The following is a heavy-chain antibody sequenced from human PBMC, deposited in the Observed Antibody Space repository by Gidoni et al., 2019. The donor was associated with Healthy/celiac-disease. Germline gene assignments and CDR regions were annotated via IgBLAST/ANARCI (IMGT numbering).Heavy chain of an antibody. Sequence: QVQLVQSGAEVKKPGASVKVSCKASGYTFTGYYMHWVRQAPGQGLEWMGWINPNSGGTNYAQKFQGRVTMTRDTSISTAYMELSRLRSDDTAVYYCARDPIAVASIPSYGLDYWGQGTLVTVSS. J-gene: IGHJ4*02. CDR3: ARDPIAVASIPSYGLDY. CDR2: INPNSGGT. CDR1: GYTFTGYY. V-gene: IGHV1-2*02. D-gene: IGHD6-19*01.